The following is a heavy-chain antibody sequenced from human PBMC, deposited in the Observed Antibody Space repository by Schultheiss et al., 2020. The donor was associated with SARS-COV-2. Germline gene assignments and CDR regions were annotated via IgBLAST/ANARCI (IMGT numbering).Heavy chain of an antibody. D-gene: IGHD1-26*01. CDR3: ARIVGATNFWFDP. J-gene: IGHJ5*02. CDR2: IYYSGST. CDR1: GGSISSYY. V-gene: IGHV4-59*08. Sequence: PETLSLTCTVSGGSISSYYWSWIRQPPGKGLEWIGYIYYSGSTNYNPSLKSRVTISVDTSKNQFSLKLSSVTAADTAVYYCARIVGATNFWFDPWGQGTLVTVSS.